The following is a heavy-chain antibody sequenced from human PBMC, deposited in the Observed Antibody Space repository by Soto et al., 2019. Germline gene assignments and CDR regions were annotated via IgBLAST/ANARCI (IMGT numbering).Heavy chain of an antibody. Sequence: ASVKVSCKASGGTFSRYAISWVRQAPGQGPEWMGGIIPIFGTANYAQKFQGRVTITADESTSTAYMALSSLRSEDTAVYYCAGVFTDEKSKYYFDYWGQGTLVTVSS. CDR1: GGTFSRYA. J-gene: IGHJ4*02. CDR3: AGVFTDEKSKYYFDY. V-gene: IGHV1-69*13. CDR2: IIPIFGTA. D-gene: IGHD2-8*02.